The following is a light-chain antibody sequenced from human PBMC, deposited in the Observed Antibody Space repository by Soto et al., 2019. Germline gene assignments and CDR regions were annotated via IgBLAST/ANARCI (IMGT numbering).Light chain of an antibody. J-gene: IGKJ5*01. V-gene: IGKV3-20*01. CDR1: QTISSGF. CDR2: DAS. CDR3: QQYSSSPRT. Sequence: EIVLTQSPGILYLSPGDRATLSCRASQTISSGFLAWYQQKVGQAPRLLIYDASNRATGVPDRFSGSGSGTDFSLTISRLEPGDFAVYHCQQYSSSPRTFGQGTRLEIK.